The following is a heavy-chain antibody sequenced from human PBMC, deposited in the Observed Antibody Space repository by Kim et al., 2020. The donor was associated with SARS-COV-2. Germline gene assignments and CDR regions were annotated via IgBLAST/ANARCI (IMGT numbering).Heavy chain of an antibody. V-gene: IGHV4-59*01. Sequence: SETLSLTCTVSGASISNYYWSWIRQPPGKGLEWIGYIYDSGNAKYNPSLKSRVTISGDTSKNQFSLRLSSVTASDTAVYFCARRRGYESSSSYFRYFDYWGQGTLVTVSS. CDR2: IYDSGNA. CDR3: ARRRGYESSSSYFRYFDY. D-gene: IGHD3-22*01. J-gene: IGHJ4*02. CDR1: GASISNYY.